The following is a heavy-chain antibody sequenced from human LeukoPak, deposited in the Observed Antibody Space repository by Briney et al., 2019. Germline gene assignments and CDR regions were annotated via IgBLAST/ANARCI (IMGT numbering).Heavy chain of an antibody. V-gene: IGHV4-39*01. CDR2: IYYSGST. CDR3: ARRVLRAGYFRNWYFDL. D-gene: IGHD3-9*01. CDR1: GGSISSSSYY. J-gene: IGHJ2*01. Sequence: ASETLSLTRTVSGGSISSSSYYWGWIRQPPGKGLEWIGSIYYSGSTYYNPSLKSRVTISVDTSKNQFSLKLSSVTAADTAVYYCARRVLRAGYFRNWYFDLWGRGTLVTVSS.